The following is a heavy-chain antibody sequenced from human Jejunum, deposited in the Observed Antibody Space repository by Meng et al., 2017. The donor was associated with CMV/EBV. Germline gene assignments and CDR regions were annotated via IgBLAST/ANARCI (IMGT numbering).Heavy chain of an antibody. J-gene: IGHJ5*02. CDR3: ARDLPGGTKGTWLDL. CDR1: GYIFNNYG. CDR2: ISAYNGNT. D-gene: IGHD1-14*01. Sequence: QVQVVQAGVEVQKPGASVKVSCKASGYIFNNYGGSWVRQAPGQGPEWMGWISAYNGNTNYAQNFQGRFTMTTDTSTSTAYMELRSLRSDDTAVYYCARDLPGGTKGTWLDLWGQGTLVTVSS. V-gene: IGHV1-18*01.